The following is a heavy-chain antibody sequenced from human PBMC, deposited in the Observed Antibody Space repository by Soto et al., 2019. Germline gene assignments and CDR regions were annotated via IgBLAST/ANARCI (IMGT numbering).Heavy chain of an antibody. CDR1: GLTISGKKY. D-gene: IGHD1-1*01. CDR2: LYDVDGS. J-gene: IGHJ3*01. CDR3: ATWHEREHAYDV. V-gene: IGHV3-53*01. Sequence: GGSLRLSCAAFGLTISGKKYVAWVRQAPGKGLEWVSGLYDVDGSFYTDSVRARFTTSSDSSKTTVYLQMNDLRPDDTAVYYCATWHEREHAYDVWGQGTTVTGSS.